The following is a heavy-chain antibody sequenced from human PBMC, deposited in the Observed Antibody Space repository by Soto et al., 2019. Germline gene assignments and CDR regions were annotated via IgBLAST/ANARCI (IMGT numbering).Heavy chain of an antibody. D-gene: IGHD6-19*01. J-gene: IGHJ4*02. V-gene: IGHV3-74*01. CDR1: GFTFSSYW. CDR3: ARDRGSSGEFDY. Sequence: EVQLVESGGGLVQPGGSLRLSCAASGFTFSSYWMHWVRQAPGKGLVWVSRINSDGSSTSYADSVKGRFTISRDNAKNTRYLQMNRLRAEDTAVYYCARDRGSSGEFDYWGQGTLVTVSS. CDR2: INSDGSST.